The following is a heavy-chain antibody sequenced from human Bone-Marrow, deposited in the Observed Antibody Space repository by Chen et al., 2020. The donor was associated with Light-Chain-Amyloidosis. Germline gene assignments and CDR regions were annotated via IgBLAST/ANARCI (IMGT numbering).Heavy chain of an antibody. CDR3: ARAKLIRTYNWFDP. J-gene: IGHJ5*02. CDR2: INTANGYT. D-gene: IGHD3-10*01. V-gene: IGHV1-3*04. Sequence: QVQLVQSGAEVKNPGASVKVSCKASGYSFTNYVIHWVRQAPGQRLEWMGWINTANGYTKYSQKFQGRVTINRDTSASTAYMEVSSLRFEDTAVYYCARAKLIRTYNWFDPWGQGTLVTVSS. CDR1: GYSFTNYV.